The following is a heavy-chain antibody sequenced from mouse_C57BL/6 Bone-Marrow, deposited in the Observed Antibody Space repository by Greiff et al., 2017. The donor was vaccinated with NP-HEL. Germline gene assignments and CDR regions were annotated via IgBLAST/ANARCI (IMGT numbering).Heavy chain of an antibody. CDR2: IRNKANGYTT. D-gene: IGHD1-1*01. J-gene: IGHJ2*01. Sequence: EVMLVESGGGLVQPGGSLSLSCAASGFTFTDYYMSWVRQPPGKALEWLGFIRNKANGYTTEYSASVKGRFTISRDNSQSILYLQMNALRAEDSATYYCARFTTVVFDYWGQGTTLTVSS. CDR3: ARFTTVVFDY. V-gene: IGHV7-3*01. CDR1: GFTFTDYY.